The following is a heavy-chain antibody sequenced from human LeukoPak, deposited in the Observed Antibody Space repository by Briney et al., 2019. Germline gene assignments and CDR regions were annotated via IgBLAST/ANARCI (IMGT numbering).Heavy chain of an antibody. V-gene: IGHV3-33*01. Sequence: QPGGSLRLSCEASGFTFRNYGMHWVRQAPGKGLDWVGVIWFDGSNRYYADSVKGRFTISRDNSKSTLYLQVNSVRAEDTAVYYCARDTSGYYDYWGQGALVAVSS. CDR2: IWFDGSNR. J-gene: IGHJ4*02. CDR1: GFTFRNYG. CDR3: ARDTSGYYDY. D-gene: IGHD2-8*01.